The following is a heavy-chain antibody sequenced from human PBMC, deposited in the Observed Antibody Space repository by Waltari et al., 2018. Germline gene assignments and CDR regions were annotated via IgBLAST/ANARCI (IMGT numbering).Heavy chain of an antibody. CDR3: ARGGLLVAFDI. Sequence: QVQLQQWGAGLLKPSETLSLTCAVYGGSFSTYYWSWIRQPPGKGLEWIGEIYHSGSTNDNPSLKSRVTISVDTSKNQFSLKLSSVTAADTAVYYGARGGLLVAFDIWGQGTMVTVSS. D-gene: IGHD2-8*02. CDR2: IYHSGST. J-gene: IGHJ3*02. V-gene: IGHV4-34*01. CDR1: GGSFSTYY.